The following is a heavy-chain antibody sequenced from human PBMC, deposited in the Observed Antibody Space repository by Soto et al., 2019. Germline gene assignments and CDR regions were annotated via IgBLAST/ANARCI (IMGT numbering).Heavy chain of an antibody. CDR2: ISSSSSYI. V-gene: IGHV3-21*01. CDR1: GFTFSSYS. J-gene: IGHJ6*02. CDR3: ASDMPTFVAYGMDG. Sequence: EVQLVESGGGLVKPGGSLRLSCAASGFTFSSYSMNWVRQAPGEGLEWVSYISSSSSYIYYADSVKGRFTISRDNAKHSPYLQMNSLRAEDTVVYYCASDMPTFVAYGMDGWGQGAKVTVPS. D-gene: IGHD2-15*01.